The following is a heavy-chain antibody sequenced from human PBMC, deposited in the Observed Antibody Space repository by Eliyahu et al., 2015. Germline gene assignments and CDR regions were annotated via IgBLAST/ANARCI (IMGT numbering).Heavy chain of an antibody. CDR3: ARSYSSHFLALDV. CDR1: GFSVDPGYYD. CDR2: IHSSGGT. D-gene: IGHD3-22*01. V-gene: IGHV4-31*01. Sequence: QVQLRESGPGLVKPSQSLSLXCTXXGFSVDPGYYDWTWIRQHPGRGLEWIGYIHSSGGTNYNPSLRSQVTMSLDFSKNQFSLRLRSVTAADTAVYYCARSYSSHFLALDVWGQGTTVTVSS. J-gene: IGHJ6*02.